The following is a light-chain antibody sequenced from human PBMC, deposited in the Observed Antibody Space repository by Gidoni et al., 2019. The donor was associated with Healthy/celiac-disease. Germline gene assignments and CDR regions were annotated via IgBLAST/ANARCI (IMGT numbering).Light chain of an antibody. J-gene: IGKJ1*01. Sequence: DIVMTQSPDSLAVSLGERAPINCKSSQRVLYSSNNKNYLAWYQQKPGQPHKLLIYWASTRESGVPDRFSGSGSGTDFTLTISSLQAEDVAAYYCQQYYSTPPTFGQGTKVEIK. CDR3: QQYYSTPPT. V-gene: IGKV4-1*01. CDR2: WAS. CDR1: QRVLYSSNNKNY.